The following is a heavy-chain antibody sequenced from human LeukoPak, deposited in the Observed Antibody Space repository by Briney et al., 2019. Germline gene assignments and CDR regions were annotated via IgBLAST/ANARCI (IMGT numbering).Heavy chain of an antibody. J-gene: IGHJ4*02. CDR2: INPSGGNT. Sequence: GGSLRLSCAGSGFTFSSNPLSWVRQAPGKGLEWVSAINPSGGNTYYADSVRGRFTISRDNSKNTLYLQMNTLRAEDTAVYYCATTKQARRYFDYWGQGTLVTVSP. CDR1: GFTFSSNP. D-gene: IGHD1-1*01. CDR3: ATTKQARRYFDY. V-gene: IGHV3-23*01.